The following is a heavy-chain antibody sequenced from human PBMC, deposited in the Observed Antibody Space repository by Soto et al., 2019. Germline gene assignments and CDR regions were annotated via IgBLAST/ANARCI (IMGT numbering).Heavy chain of an antibody. J-gene: IGHJ2*01. Sequence: GGSLRLSCAASGCTFSSYSINWVRQAPGKGLEWVSYISSSSSTIYYADSVKGRFTISRDNSKNTLYLQMGSLRAEDMAVYYCARASLYCSGGSCFNWYFDLWGRGTLVTVSS. CDR2: ISSSSSTI. CDR1: GCTFSSYS. D-gene: IGHD2-15*01. CDR3: ARASLYCSGGSCFNWYFDL. V-gene: IGHV3-48*01.